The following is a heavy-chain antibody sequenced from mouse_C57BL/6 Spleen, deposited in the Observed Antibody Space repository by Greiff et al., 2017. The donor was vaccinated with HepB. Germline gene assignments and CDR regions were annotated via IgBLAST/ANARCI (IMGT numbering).Heavy chain of an antibody. CDR2: IDPSDSYT. D-gene: IGHD3-2*02. CDR1: GYTFTSYW. Sequence: QVQLQQPGAELVMPGASVKLSCKASGYTFTSYWMHWVKQRPGQGLEWIGEIDPSDSYTNYNQKFKGKSTLTVDKSSSTAYMQLSSLTSEDSAVYDCARKARWPLNAMDYWGQGTSVTVSS. V-gene: IGHV1-69*01. CDR3: ARKARWPLNAMDY. J-gene: IGHJ4*01.